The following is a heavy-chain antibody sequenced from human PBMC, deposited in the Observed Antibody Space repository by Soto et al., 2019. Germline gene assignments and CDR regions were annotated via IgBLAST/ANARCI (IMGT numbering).Heavy chain of an antibody. CDR3: ANARKIATTFGGVVDY. V-gene: IGHV3-23*01. D-gene: IGHD3-16*01. Sequence: DVQLLESGGALVQPGGSLRLSCAASGFTFSNYVMSWVRQAPGKGLEWVSAISGSGDSTYFADSVKGRFTTSRDNPKNTLYLQLNSLRAQDAAVYYCANARKIATTFGGVVDYWGQGTLVTVSS. J-gene: IGHJ4*02. CDR2: ISGSGDST. CDR1: GFTFSNYV.